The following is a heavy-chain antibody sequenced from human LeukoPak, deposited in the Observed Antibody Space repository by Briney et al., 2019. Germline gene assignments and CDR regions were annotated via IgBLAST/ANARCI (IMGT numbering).Heavy chain of an antibody. CDR3: ARGGYYGSGNDFRFDP. V-gene: IGHV4-59*01. D-gene: IGHD3-10*01. CDR1: GGSINSYY. J-gene: IGHJ5*02. CDR2: IHYTGST. Sequence: PSETLSLTCAVSGGSINSYYWSWIRQPPGKGLECIGYIHYTGSTNYNPSLKSRVTISVDTSKNQFSLKLSSVTAADTAIYYCARGGYYGSGNDFRFDPWGQGTLVTVSS.